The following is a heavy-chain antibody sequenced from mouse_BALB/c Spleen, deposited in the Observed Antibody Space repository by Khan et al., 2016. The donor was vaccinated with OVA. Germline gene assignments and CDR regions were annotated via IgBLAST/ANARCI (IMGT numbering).Heavy chain of an antibody. V-gene: IGHV1-4*01. D-gene: IGHD2-14*01. Sequence: QIQLVQSGAELARPGASVKMSCKASGYTFTSYTIHWIKLRPGQGLEWIGYINPSNGYTNYNQKFKDKATLTADKSSTTAYMQLSSLTSDDSAVYNYVRDRAYYRNDGWFAYWGQGTLVTVSA. J-gene: IGHJ3*01. CDR2: INPSNGYT. CDR3: VRDRAYYRNDGWFAY. CDR1: GYTFTSYT.